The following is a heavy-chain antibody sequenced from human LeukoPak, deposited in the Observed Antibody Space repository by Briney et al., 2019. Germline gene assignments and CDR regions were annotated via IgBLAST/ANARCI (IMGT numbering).Heavy chain of an antibody. Sequence: GGSLRLSCAASGFTFSSYSMNWVRQAPGKGLEWVSPISSSSSYIYYADSVKGRSTISRDNAKNLLYLQMDSLRVEDTAIYYCARDPRTVRIWGQGTLVTVSS. J-gene: IGHJ4*02. CDR3: ARDPRTVRI. V-gene: IGHV3-21*01. CDR2: ISSSSSYI. D-gene: IGHD1-1*01. CDR1: GFTFSSYS.